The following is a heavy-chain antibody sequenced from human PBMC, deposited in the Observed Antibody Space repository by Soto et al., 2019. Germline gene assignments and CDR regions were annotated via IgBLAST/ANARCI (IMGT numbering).Heavy chain of an antibody. CDR2: IYETGRT. V-gene: IGHV4-39*01. D-gene: IGHD2-2*01. Sequence: ETLSLTCSVSGGSINRSPYYWDWIRQSPGKGLEWIGSIYETGRTNHNPLLKSRVTMTVDASRNQFSLKLSSVIAADTAVYYCARHGGFCTTTRCREYFQYWGQGALVTVSS. CDR1: GGSINRSPYY. CDR3: ARHGGFCTTTRCREYFQY. J-gene: IGHJ1*01.